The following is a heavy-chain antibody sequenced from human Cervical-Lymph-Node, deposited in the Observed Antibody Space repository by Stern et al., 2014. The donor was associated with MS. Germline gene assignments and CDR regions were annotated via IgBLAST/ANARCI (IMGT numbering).Heavy chain of an antibody. CDR3: ARKAGYCNSIICYSDDDAFDF. D-gene: IGHD2-2*01. Sequence: QVQLVESGGGLVQPGRSLRLSCEASAFEFSSYGMQWVRQAPGKGLEWVVSIWYDGSKKNHVESVRVRFTISRDNSKNTLFLQMNSLRVEDTAVYYCARKAGYCNSIICYSDDDAFDFWGQGTMVIVSS. CDR1: AFEFSSYG. CDR2: IWYDGSKK. J-gene: IGHJ3*01. V-gene: IGHV3-33*01.